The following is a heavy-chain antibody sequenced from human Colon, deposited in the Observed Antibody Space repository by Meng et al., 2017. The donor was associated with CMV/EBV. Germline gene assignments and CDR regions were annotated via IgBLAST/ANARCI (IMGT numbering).Heavy chain of an antibody. CDR2: MNPKSGDR. J-gene: IGHJ4*02. D-gene: IGHD2-15*01. V-gene: IGHV1-2*02. CDR3: SKDWSGGSCFDY. Sequence: KSSGYNCTPYTIHRVRRAPEHRLEWIGCMNPKSGDRRDAHNFQGRGTLTRDTSITTAYMVLTGLRSNDTDIYYSSKDWSGGSCFDYWGQGTLVTVSS. CDR1: GYNCTPYT.